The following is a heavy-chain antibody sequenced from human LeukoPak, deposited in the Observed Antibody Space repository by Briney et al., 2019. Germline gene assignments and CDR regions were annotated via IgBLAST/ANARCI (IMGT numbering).Heavy chain of an antibody. Sequence: SVKVSCKASGGTFSSYAISWVRPAPGQGREWMGVIILIFGAANYAQKFQGRVTITADESTSTAYMELSSLRSEDTAVYDCARAPRDFWSGYYSPLFDYWGQGTLVTVSS. CDR1: GGTFSSYA. CDR2: IILIFGAA. V-gene: IGHV1-69*01. CDR3: ARAPRDFWSGYYSPLFDY. D-gene: IGHD3-3*01. J-gene: IGHJ4*02.